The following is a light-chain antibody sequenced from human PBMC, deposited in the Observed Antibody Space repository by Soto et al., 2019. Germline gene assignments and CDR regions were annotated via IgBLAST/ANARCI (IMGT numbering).Light chain of an antibody. V-gene: IGKV1-27*01. CDR1: QGISNY. Sequence: DIQMTQSPSSLSASVGDRVTITCRASQGISNYLAWYQQKPGKVPKLLIYAASTLRSGVPSRFSGSGSGTDFSLTIISLQPEDVATYYCQKYNSAPMYTFGQGTKLEIK. CDR3: QKYNSAPMYT. CDR2: AAS. J-gene: IGKJ2*01.